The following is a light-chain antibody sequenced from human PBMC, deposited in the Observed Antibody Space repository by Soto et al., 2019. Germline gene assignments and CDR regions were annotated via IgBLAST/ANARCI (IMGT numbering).Light chain of an antibody. Sequence: VLTQSPGTLSLSPGERATLSCRAGQSVRSTYLASYQQKPGQAPRLLIYGGSNRATGIPDRFSGSGSGTDFTLTISRLEPEDSAVYYCQQYDNSPMYTFGQGTKLEIK. V-gene: IGKV3-20*01. CDR1: QSVRSTY. CDR2: GGS. CDR3: QQYDNSPMYT. J-gene: IGKJ2*01.